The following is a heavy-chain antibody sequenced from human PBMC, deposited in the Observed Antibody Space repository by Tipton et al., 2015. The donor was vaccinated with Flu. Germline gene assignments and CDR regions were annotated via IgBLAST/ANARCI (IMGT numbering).Heavy chain of an antibody. CDR3: ARGLYSSSWSAFDI. CDR2: IFHSGST. J-gene: IGHJ3*02. V-gene: IGHV4-39*01. Sequence: TLFLTCTVSGGSISSSSYYWGWIRQPPGKGLEWIGSIFHSGSTYYNPSLKSRVTISVDTSKNQFSLRLSSVTAADTAVYYCARGLYSSSWSAFDIWGQGTMVTVSS. CDR1: GGSISSSSYY. D-gene: IGHD6-13*01.